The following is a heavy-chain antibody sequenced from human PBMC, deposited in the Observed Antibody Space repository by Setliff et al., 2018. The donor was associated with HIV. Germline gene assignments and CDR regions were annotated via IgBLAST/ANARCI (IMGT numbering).Heavy chain of an antibody. CDR1: GGNFRFYA. Sequence: ASVKVSCKASGGNFRFYAFSWVRQAPGQGLEWMGWINAGSGNTKYSQRFQGGVTITRDTSASTAYLELSSLRSEDTAVYYCARPVGGTGFDPWGQGTLVTVSS. CDR3: ARPVGGTGFDP. CDR2: INAGSGNT. D-gene: IGHD1-26*01. V-gene: IGHV1-3*01. J-gene: IGHJ5*02.